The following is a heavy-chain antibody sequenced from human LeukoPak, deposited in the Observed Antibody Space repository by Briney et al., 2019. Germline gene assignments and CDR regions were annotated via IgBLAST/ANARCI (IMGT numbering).Heavy chain of an antibody. D-gene: IGHD3-22*01. CDR2: VYHSGST. J-gene: IGHJ4*02. Sequence: KPSETLSLTCAVSDYSISSGDYWGWIRQPPGKGPEWIGSVYHSGSTHYSPSLKSRVTISVDTSKNQFSLKLSFVTAADTAVYYCARNDSSGYFDYWGQGTLVTVSS. CDR3: ARNDSSGYFDY. V-gene: IGHV4-38-2*01. CDR1: DYSISSGDY.